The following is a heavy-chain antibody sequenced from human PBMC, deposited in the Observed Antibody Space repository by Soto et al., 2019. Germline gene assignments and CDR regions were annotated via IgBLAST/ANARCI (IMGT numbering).Heavy chain of an antibody. CDR1: GFTFSSYA. CDR2: ISGNGDST. Sequence: EVQLLESGGALVQPGGSLRLSCAASGFTFSSYAMSWVRQAPGKGLEWVSGISGNGDSTYYGDSVKGRFTISSDNSKNTLLRPLNSLRAEDTAVYYCAKDEGYSKIYFCDYWGQGTLVTVSS. J-gene: IGHJ4*02. D-gene: IGHD4-4*01. CDR3: AKDEGYSKIYFCDY. V-gene: IGHV3-23*01.